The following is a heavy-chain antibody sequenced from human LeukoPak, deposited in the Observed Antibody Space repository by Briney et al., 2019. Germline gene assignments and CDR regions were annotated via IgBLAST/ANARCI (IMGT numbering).Heavy chain of an antibody. CDR3: ARALRAGYCSSTSCSYYYYYMDV. V-gene: IGHV3-30-3*01. CDR2: ISYDGSNK. Sequence: QPGGSLSLSCAASGFTFSSYAVHWLRQAPGKGGEGVGVISYDGSNKYYADSVKGRFTISRDNSKNTLYLQTNSLRAEDTAVYYCARALRAGYCSSTSCSYYYYYMDVWGKGTTVTVSS. J-gene: IGHJ6*03. D-gene: IGHD2-2*03. CDR1: GFTFSSYA.